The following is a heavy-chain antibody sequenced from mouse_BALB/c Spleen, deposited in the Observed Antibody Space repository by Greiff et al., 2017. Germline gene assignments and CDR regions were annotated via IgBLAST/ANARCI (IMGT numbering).Heavy chain of an antibody. Sequence: EVKLMESGAELVKPGASVKLSCTASGFNIKDTYMHWVKQRPEQGLEWIGRIDPANGNTKYDPKFQGKATITADTSSNTAYLQLSSLTSEDTAVYYCAVYDYDGSWFAYWGQGTLVTVSA. J-gene: IGHJ3*01. CDR2: IDPANGNT. V-gene: IGHV14-3*02. CDR1: GFNIKDTY. D-gene: IGHD2-4*01. CDR3: AVYDYDGSWFAY.